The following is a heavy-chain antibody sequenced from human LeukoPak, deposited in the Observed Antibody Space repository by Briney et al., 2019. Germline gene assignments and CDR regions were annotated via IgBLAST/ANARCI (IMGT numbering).Heavy chain of an antibody. V-gene: IGHV3-21*01. CDR2: ISSSSSYI. Sequence: PGGSLRLSCAASGFTFGDYGMSWVRQAPGKGLEWVSSISSSSSYIYYADSVKGRFTISRDNAKNSLYLQMNSLRAEDTAVYYCARDQGYDSSGYLDYWGQGTLVTVSS. J-gene: IGHJ4*02. D-gene: IGHD3-22*01. CDR1: GFTFGDYG. CDR3: ARDQGYDSSGYLDY.